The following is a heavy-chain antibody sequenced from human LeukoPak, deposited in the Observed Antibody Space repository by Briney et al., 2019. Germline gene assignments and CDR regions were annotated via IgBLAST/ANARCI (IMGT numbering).Heavy chain of an antibody. V-gene: IGHV4-39*01. CDR1: GGSMSSSSYY. Sequence: SETLSLTCTVSGGSMSSSSYYWGWIRQPPGKGLEWIGSMYYSGSTYYNPSLKSRVTISVDTSKNQFSLKLSSVTAADTAVYFCARHVYSSSWIYYYYYMDVWGKRTTVTVSS. CDR2: MYYSGST. D-gene: IGHD6-13*01. J-gene: IGHJ6*03. CDR3: ARHVYSSSWIYYYYYMDV.